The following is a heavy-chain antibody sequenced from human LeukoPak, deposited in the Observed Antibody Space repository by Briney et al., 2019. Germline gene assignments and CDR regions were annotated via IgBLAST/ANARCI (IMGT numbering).Heavy chain of an antibody. V-gene: IGHV4-38-2*02. CDR1: GYSISSGDY. CDR3: ARDYGGRFDY. CDR2: IYHTGST. J-gene: IGHJ4*02. Sequence: SETLSLTCGVSGYSISSGDYWGWIRQPPGKGLEWIGSIYHTGSTHHNPPLESRVTTSVDTSKNHFSLKLSSVTAADTAVYYCARDYGGRFDYWGQGILVTVFS. D-gene: IGHD4-23*01.